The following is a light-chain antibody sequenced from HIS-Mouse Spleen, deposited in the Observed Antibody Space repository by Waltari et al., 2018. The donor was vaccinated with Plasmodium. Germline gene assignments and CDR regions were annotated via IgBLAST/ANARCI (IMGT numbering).Light chain of an antibody. CDR3: CSYAGSYTWV. J-gene: IGLJ3*02. CDR1: RSDVGGYNY. V-gene: IGLV2-11*01. Sequence: QSALTQPRSVSGSPGQSVTISCTGTRSDVGGYNYVSWYHQPPGKAPKLMIYDVSKRPSGVPDRFSGSKSGNTASLTISGLQAEDEADYYCCSYAGSYTWVFGGGTKLTVL. CDR2: DVS.